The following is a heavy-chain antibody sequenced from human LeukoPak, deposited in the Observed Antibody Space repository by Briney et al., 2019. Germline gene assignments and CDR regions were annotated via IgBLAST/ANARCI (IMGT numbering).Heavy chain of an antibody. V-gene: IGHV3-21*01. CDR3: ARVVAAAGTDH. J-gene: IGHJ4*02. Sequence: GGSLRLSCAASGFTLSSYSMNGVRQAPGKGLEGVSSISSSSSYIYYADSVKGRFTISRDNAKNSLYLQMNSLRAEDTAVYYCARVVAAAGTDHWGQGTLVTVSS. CDR2: ISSSSSYI. CDR1: GFTLSSYS. D-gene: IGHD6-13*01.